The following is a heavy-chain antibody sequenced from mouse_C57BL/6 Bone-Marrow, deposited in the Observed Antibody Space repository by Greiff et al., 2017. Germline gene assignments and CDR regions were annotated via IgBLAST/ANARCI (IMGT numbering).Heavy chain of an antibody. V-gene: IGHV5-4*01. Sequence: EVKLMESGGGLVKPGGSLKLSCAASGFTFSSYAMSWVRQTPEKRLEWVATISDGGSYTYYPDNVKGRFTISRDNAKNNLYLQMSHLKSEDTAMYYCAREERYDYDGGAMDYWGQGTSVTVSS. D-gene: IGHD2-4*01. CDR2: ISDGGSYT. CDR1: GFTFSSYA. CDR3: AREERYDYDGGAMDY. J-gene: IGHJ4*01.